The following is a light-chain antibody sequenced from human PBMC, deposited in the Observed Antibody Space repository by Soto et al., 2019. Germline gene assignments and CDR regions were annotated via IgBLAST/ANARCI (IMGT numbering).Light chain of an antibody. CDR2: DAS. CDR3: QQRSNWPPVIT. CDR1: QTVSSH. Sequence: EIVLTQSPATLSLSPGERATLSCRASQTVSSHLAWYQQKPGQAPRLLIYDASKRATGIPARFSGRGSGTDFTLPISSLEPEDFAVYYCQQRSNWPPVITFGQGTRLEIK. J-gene: IGKJ5*01. V-gene: IGKV3-11*01.